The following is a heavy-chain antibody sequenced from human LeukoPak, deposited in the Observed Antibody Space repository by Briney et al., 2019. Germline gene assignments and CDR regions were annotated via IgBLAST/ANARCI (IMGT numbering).Heavy chain of an antibody. Sequence: GGSLRLSCAASGFTFSTYSMNWVRQAPGKGLEWVSYISSSTTYIYYADSVKGRFTISRDNDKNSLYLQMNSLRAEDTSVYYCARDRGYCSGGSCYSNAFDIWGQGTMVTVSS. V-gene: IGHV3-21*01. CDR2: ISSSTTYI. J-gene: IGHJ3*02. D-gene: IGHD2-15*01. CDR3: ARDRGYCSGGSCYSNAFDI. CDR1: GFTFSTYS.